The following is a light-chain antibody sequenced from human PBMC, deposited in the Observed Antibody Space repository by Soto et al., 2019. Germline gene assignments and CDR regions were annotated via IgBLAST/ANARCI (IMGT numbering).Light chain of an antibody. CDR2: SND. Sequence: QSVLTQPPSASGTPGQRVTISCSGSSSNIGRNTVSWYQQLPGTAPKLLIYSNDQRPSGVPDRFSGSKSGTSASLAISGLQSEDDAAYYCAAWDDSLNGLFGGGTKLTVL. CDR3: AAWDDSLNGL. CDR1: SSNIGRNT. J-gene: IGLJ3*02. V-gene: IGLV1-44*01.